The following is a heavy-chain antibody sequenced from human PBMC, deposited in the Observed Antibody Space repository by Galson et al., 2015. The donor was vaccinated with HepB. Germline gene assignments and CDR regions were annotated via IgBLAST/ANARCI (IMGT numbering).Heavy chain of an antibody. Sequence: SLRLSCAASGFTFSNYGMHWVRQAPGKGLEWVAVIWYDESYKFYEDSLKGRFTVSRDNSKNSLYLQMDSLRAEDTAVYYCARRISLVRGIITKPDYYYGMDVWGQGTTVTVAS. CDR1: GFTFSNYG. J-gene: IGHJ6*02. V-gene: IGHV3-33*08. CDR2: IWYDESYK. D-gene: IGHD3-10*01. CDR3: ARRISLVRGIITKPDYYYGMDV.